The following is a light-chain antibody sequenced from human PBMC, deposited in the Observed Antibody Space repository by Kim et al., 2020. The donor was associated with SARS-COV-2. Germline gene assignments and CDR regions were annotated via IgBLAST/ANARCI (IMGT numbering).Light chain of an antibody. J-gene: IGKJ2*01. CDR2: EAS. Sequence: DIQMTQSPSTLSASVGDRVTITCRASQSVSRWLAWYQQKPGTAPKLLISEASRLESGVPSRFSGSGSGTEFTLAISSLQPDDFATYYCQQYIGHHTFGQGTKLEI. V-gene: IGKV1-5*03. CDR1: QSVSRW. CDR3: QQYIGHHT.